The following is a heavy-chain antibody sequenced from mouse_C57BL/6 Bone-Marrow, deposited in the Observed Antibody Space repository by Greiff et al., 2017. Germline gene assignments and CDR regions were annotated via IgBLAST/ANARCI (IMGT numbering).Heavy chain of an antibody. V-gene: IGHV5-2*01. CDR1: EYAFPSHD. Sequence: EVQLVESGGGLVQPGESLKLSCESTEYAFPSHDMSWVRKTPEQRLELVAAINSDGGSTYYPDTMERRFIISRDTTKKTLYLQMTSLRSEDTALYYCARHYDDYDHDGYWYFDVWGTGTTVTVSS. J-gene: IGHJ1*03. CDR2: INSDGGST. CDR3: ARHYDDYDHDGYWYFDV. D-gene: IGHD2-4*01.